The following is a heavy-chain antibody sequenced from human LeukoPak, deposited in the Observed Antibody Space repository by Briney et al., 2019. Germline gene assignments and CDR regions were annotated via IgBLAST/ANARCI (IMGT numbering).Heavy chain of an antibody. CDR1: GFTFSDYY. CDR3: ARVSYCSGGSCPYSYMDV. D-gene: IGHD2-15*01. V-gene: IGHV3-11*04. CDR2: ISSSGSTI. J-gene: IGHJ6*03. Sequence: GGSLRLSCAASGFTFSDYYMSWIRQAPGKGLEWVSYISSSGSTIYYADSVKGRFTISRDNAKNSLYLQMNSLRAEDTAVYYCARVSYCSGGSCPYSYMDVWGEGTTVTVSS.